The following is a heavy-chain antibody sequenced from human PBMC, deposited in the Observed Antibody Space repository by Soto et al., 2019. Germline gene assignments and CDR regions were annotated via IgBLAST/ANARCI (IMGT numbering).Heavy chain of an antibody. CDR3: ARGMGGGVWRYYFDY. CDR2: IYYSGST. CDR1: GGSISSYY. Sequence: TSETLSLTCTVSGGSISSYYWSWIRQSPGKGLEWIGDIYYSGSTSYNPSLKSRGTISVDTSKKQLSLRLRSVTAADTAVYYCARGMGGGVWRYYFDYWGQGILVTVSS. D-gene: IGHD2-21*02. J-gene: IGHJ4*02. V-gene: IGHV4-59*01.